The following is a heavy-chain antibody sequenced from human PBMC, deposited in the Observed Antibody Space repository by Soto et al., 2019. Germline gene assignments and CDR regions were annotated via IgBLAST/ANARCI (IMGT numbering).Heavy chain of an antibody. CDR3: ARTWEPLDYYGMDV. V-gene: IGHV1-69*01. CDR2: IIPNFGTA. Sequence: QVQLVQSGTEVKKPGSSLKVSCKASGGTFSRYAISWVRQAPGQGLEWMGGIIPNFGTANYAEKFQGRVTITADESTSTAYMELSSLRSEDTAVYYCARTWEPLDYYGMDVWGQGTTVNVSS. J-gene: IGHJ6*02. CDR1: GGTFSRYA. D-gene: IGHD1-26*01.